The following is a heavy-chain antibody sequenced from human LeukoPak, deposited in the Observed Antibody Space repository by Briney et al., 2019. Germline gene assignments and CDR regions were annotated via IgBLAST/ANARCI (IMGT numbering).Heavy chain of an antibody. V-gene: IGHV1-2*02. J-gene: IGHJ5*02. CDR1: GYSFTGYY. Sequence: GSVKVSCKASGYSFTGYYIHWVRQAPGQGLEWMRWVNPDSGATRNAQKFQGRVTVTRDTSISTAFMELSSLTSDDTAVYYCARDFAAVGSHNWFDPWGQGTLVTVFS. D-gene: IGHD6-19*01. CDR3: ARDFAAVGSHNWFDP. CDR2: VNPDSGAT.